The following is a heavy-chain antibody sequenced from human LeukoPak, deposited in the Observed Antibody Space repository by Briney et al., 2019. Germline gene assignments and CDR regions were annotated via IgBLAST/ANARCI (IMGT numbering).Heavy chain of an antibody. CDR1: GFTVSSNY. J-gene: IGHJ5*02. CDR2: IYSGGST. V-gene: IGHV3-66*02. D-gene: IGHD2-2*01. CDR3: ARDRRVVPTSGGPFDP. Sequence: PGGSLRLSCAASGFTVSSNYMSWVRQAPGKGLEWVSVIYSGGSTYYADSVKGRFTISRDNSKNTLYLQMNSLRAEDTAVYYCARDRRVVPTSGGPFDPWGQGTLVTVSS.